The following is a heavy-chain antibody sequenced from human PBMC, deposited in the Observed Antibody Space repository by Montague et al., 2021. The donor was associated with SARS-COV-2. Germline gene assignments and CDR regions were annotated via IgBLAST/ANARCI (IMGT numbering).Heavy chain of an antibody. CDR3: ARGAPTISMIVVVITGAGWGFDL. CDR1: GGSFSGYY. CDR2: INHSGST. J-gene: IGHJ2*01. V-gene: IGHV4-34*01. D-gene: IGHD3-22*01. Sequence: SETLSLTCAVHGGSFSGYYWSWIRQPPGKGLEWIGDINHSGSTNYNPSLKSRVTISVDTSKNQFSLKLSSVTAADTAVYYCARGAPTISMIVVVITGAGWGFDLWGRGTLVTVSS.